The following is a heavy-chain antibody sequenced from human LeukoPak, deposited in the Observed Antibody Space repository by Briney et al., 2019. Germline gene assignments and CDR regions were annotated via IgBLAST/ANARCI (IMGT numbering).Heavy chain of an antibody. V-gene: IGHV4-34*01. J-gene: IGHJ5*02. CDR3: ARVPRLYYYGSGRRYNWFDP. Sequence: PSETLSLTCAVYGGSFSGYYWSWIRQPPGKGLEWIGEINHSGSTNYNPSLKSRVTISVDTSKNQFPLKLSSVTAADTAVYYCARVPRLYYYGSGRRYNWFDPWGQGTLVTVSS. CDR1: GGSFSGYY. D-gene: IGHD3-10*01. CDR2: INHSGST.